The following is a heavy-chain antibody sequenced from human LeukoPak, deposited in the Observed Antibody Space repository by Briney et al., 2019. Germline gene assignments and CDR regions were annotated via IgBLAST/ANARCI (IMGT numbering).Heavy chain of an antibody. CDR2: INLNSGGT. CDR1: GYTFTGYY. CDR3: ARDLWYYYYGMDV. V-gene: IGHV1-2*02. J-gene: IGHJ6*02. Sequence: ASVKVSCKASGYTFTGYYMHWVRQAPGQGLEWMGWINLNSGGTNYAQKFQGRVTMTRDTSISTAYMELSRLRSDDTAVYYCARDLWYYYYGMDVWGQGTTVTVSS.